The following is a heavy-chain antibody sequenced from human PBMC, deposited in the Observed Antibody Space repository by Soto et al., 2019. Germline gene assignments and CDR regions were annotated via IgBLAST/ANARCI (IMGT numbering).Heavy chain of an antibody. CDR1: GVSVRSGSSY. CDR3: ARDLEGHKYGYLEY. J-gene: IGHJ4*03. D-gene: IGHD1-1*01. CDR2: IYYSGST. Sequence: SETLSLTCPVSGVSVRSGSSYWSWILHPPGKGLEWIGYIYYSGSTNYNPSLKSRVTISVDTSKNQFTLKLSSVTAADTAMYYCARDLEGHKYGYLEYWGQGTIVNCSS. V-gene: IGHV4-61*01.